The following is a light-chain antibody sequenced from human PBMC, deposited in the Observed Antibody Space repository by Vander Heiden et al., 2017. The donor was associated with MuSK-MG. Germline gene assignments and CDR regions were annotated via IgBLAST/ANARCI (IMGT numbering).Light chain of an antibody. V-gene: IGLV1-40*01. CDR3: QSYDSSLSGVV. CDR1: SCNSGEGDE. J-gene: IGLJ2*01. Sequence: QSLLPPPPSVSRPPGQRFTISSTGSSCNSGEGDEVHWYQQLPGTAPKPLIYGNSNRPSGVPDRVSGSKSGTAASLAITGRQAEDEADYDCQSYDSSLSGVVFGGGTKLTVL. CDR2: GNS.